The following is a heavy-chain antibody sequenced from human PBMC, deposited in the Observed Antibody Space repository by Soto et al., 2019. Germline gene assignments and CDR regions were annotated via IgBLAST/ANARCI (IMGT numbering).Heavy chain of an antibody. CDR3: ASDRAVGATYYYYYGMDV. J-gene: IGHJ6*04. D-gene: IGHD1-26*01. V-gene: IGHV1-18*01. CDR2: ISAYNGNT. Sequence: ASVKVSCKASGYTFTSYGISWVRQAPGQGLEWMGWISAYNGNTNYAQKLQGRVTMTTDTSTSTAYMELRSLRSDDTAVYYCASDRAVGATYYYYYGMDVWGKGNTFTVSS. CDR1: GYTFTSYG.